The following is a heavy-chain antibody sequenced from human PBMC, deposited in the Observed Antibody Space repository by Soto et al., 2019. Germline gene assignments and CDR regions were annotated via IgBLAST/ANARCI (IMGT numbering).Heavy chain of an antibody. CDR1: GGTFSSYA. V-gene: IGHV1-69*13. D-gene: IGHD2-21*02. Sequence: SVKVSCKASGGTFSSYAISWVRQAPGQGLEWMGGIIPIFGTANYAQKFQGRVTITADESTSTAYMELSSLRSEDTAVYYCARVSRVTAIRFYYGMDVWGQGTTVTVSS. CDR3: ARVSRVTAIRFYYGMDV. J-gene: IGHJ6*02. CDR2: IIPIFGTA.